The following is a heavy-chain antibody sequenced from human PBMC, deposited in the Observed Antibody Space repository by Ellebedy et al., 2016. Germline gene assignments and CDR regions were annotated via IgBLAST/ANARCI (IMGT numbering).Heavy chain of an antibody. CDR3: SRRWDDYSGTWNEY. D-gene: IGHD4-11*01. CDR1: GFTFSGST. CDR2: IRSKANSYAT. V-gene: IGHV3-73*01. J-gene: IGHJ4*02. Sequence: GGSLRLSCAASGFTFSGSTMHWVRQASGKGLEWVGRIRSKANSYATAYAASVKGSVTISREDSKNTADLQMNSLKTEDTALYYCSRRWDDYSGTWNEYWGQGTLVTVSS.